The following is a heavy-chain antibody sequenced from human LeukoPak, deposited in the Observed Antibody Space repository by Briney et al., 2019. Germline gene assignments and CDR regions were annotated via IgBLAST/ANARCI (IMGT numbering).Heavy chain of an antibody. J-gene: IGHJ5*02. CDR1: GFTFSSYW. CDR3: ARDLPPPDIVVVVAADFGFDP. Sequence: PGGSLRLSCAASGFTFSSYWMSWVRQAPGKGLEWVANIKQDGSEKYYVDSVKGRFTISRDNAKNLLYLQMNSLRAEDTAVYYCARDLPPPDIVVVVAADFGFDPWGQGTLVTVSS. V-gene: IGHV3-7*03. D-gene: IGHD2-15*01. CDR2: IKQDGSEK.